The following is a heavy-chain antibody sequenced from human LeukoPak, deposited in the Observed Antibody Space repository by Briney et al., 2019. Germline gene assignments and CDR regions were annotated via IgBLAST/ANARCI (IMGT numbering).Heavy chain of an antibody. D-gene: IGHD3-9*01. CDR1: TFTFTTHV. V-gene: IGHV3-48*02. CDR3: ANILPPRGLQKDYYYYYGMDV. J-gene: IGHJ6*02. Sequence: GGSLRLSCAASTFTFTTHVMNWVRQAPGKGLEWVSYISRSGSTIYYADSVWGRFTISRDNAENSLYLQMNSLRDEDTAVYYCANILPPRGLQKDYYYYYGMDVWGQGTTVTVSS. CDR2: ISRSGSTI.